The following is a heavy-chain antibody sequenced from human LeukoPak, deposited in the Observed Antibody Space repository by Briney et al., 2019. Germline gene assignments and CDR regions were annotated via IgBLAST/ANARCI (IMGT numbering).Heavy chain of an antibody. CDR1: GFTFSSYA. J-gene: IGHJ3*02. CDR2: ISGSGGST. V-gene: IGHV3-23*01. CDR3: AKEMGEGAFDI. Sequence: GGSLRLSCAASGFTFSSYAMNWVRQAPGKGLEWVSSISGSGGSTYYADSVNGRFTISRDNSKNTVYLQVNSLRAEDTAVYYCAKEMGEGAFDIWGQGTMVSVSS. D-gene: IGHD2-21*01.